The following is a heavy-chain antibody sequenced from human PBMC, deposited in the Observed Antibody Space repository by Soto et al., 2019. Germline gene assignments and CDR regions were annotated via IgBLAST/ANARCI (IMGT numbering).Heavy chain of an antibody. Sequence: EVQLVESGGGLVQPGGSLRLSCAASGFPFSNSWMSWVRQAPWKGLVWVSRINGDGSSTNYADSVKGRFTISRDNAMKTLHLQMNSLRVEDTAVYYCVRDFRWGQGTLVTVSS. CDR2: INGDGSST. CDR1: GFPFSNSW. CDR3: VRDFR. V-gene: IGHV3-74*01. J-gene: IGHJ4*02.